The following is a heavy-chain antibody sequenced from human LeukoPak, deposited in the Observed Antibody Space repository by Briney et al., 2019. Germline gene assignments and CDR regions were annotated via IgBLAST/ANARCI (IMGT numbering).Heavy chain of an antibody. Sequence: PSETLSLTCTVSGGSISSSYWSWIRKPPGKGLEWLGYIYDSGSTNYNPSLKSPVTQSVDTSKNQFSLKLSSVTAPDPAGVSGASLTTADAFDIWGQGTMVTVSS. J-gene: IGHJ3*02. CDR2: IYDSGST. V-gene: IGHV4-59*01. D-gene: IGHD3-22*01. CDR3: ASLTTADAFDI. CDR1: GGSISSSY.